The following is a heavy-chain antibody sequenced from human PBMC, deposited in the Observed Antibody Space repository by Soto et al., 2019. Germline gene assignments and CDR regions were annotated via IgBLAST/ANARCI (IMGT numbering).Heavy chain of an antibody. V-gene: IGHV4-4*02. CDR2: IYHSGST. J-gene: IGHJ6*02. CDR3: ARVTPLAASHCSGGSCYSGMDV. Sequence: QVQLQESGPGLVKPSGTLSLTCAVSGGSISSSNWWSWVRQPPGKGLEWIGEIYHSGSTNYNPSRKTLVTVSVDKSKNQFSLKLRSVTAADTAVYYCARVTPLAASHCSGGSCYSGMDVWGQGTTVTVSS. CDR1: GGSISSSNW. D-gene: IGHD2-15*01.